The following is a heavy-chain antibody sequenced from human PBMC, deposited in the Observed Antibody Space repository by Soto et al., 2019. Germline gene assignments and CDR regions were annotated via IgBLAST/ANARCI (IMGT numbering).Heavy chain of an antibody. J-gene: IGHJ4*02. CDR1: GGSFSGYY. CDR2: INHSGST. V-gene: IGHV4-34*01. Sequence: SETLSLTCAVYGGSFSGYYWSWIRQPPGKGLEWIGEINHSGSTNYNPSLKSRVTISVDTSKNQFSLKLSSVTAADTAVYYCARIRGWFTAAGTYPFDYWGQGTLVTVSS. D-gene: IGHD6-13*01. CDR3: ARIRGWFTAAGTYPFDY.